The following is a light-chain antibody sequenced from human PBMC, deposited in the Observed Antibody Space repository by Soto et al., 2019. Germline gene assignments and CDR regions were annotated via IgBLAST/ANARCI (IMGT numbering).Light chain of an antibody. CDR3: QQFDNLPFT. CDR1: HDINNY. Sequence: DIQMTQSPSSLSASVGDRVTIICQASHDINNYLNWYQQKPGKAPKLLIYDSSTLEIGVPSRFSGSGYGTRFSFTISSLQPEGSATYYCQQFDNLPFTFGQGTRLEIK. CDR2: DSS. J-gene: IGKJ5*01. V-gene: IGKV1-33*01.